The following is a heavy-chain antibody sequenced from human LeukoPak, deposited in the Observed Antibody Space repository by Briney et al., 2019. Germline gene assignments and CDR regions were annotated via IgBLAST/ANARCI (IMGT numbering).Heavy chain of an antibody. Sequence: PGGSLRLSCAASGFTFSSYAMSWVRQAPGKGLEWVSGISGGGDRTYHADSVKGRFTISRDNSKNTLYLQMNSLRAEDTAKYYCAKEGGVATRPGNYFDYWGQGNLVTVSS. D-gene: IGHD3-16*01. V-gene: IGHV3-23*01. J-gene: IGHJ4*02. CDR3: AKEGGVATRPGNYFDY. CDR2: ISGGGDRT. CDR1: GFTFSSYA.